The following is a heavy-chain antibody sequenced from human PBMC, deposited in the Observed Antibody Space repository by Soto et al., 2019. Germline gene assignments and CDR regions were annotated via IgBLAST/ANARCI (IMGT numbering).Heavy chain of an antibody. CDR3: AIEGPLVPTVTPF. V-gene: IGHV4-59*01. D-gene: IGHD4-4*01. CDR2: IYYSGST. Sequence: RQLPEKKLEWIAYIYYSGSTTYNPSLKSRVTISVDTSKNQFSLNLSSVTAEDTAVYYCAIEGPLVPTVTPFSGQVPMLIV. J-gene: IGHJ3*01.